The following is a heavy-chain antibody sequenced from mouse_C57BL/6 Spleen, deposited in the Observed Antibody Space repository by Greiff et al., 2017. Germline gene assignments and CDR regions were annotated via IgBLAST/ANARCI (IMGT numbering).Heavy chain of an antibody. V-gene: IGHV5-2*01. CDR2: INSDGGST. Sequence: EVQGVESGGGLVQPGESLKLSCESNEYEFPSHDMSWVRKTPEKRLELVAAINSDGGSTYYPDTMERRFIISRDNTKKTLYLQMSRLRAEDTALYYCARPHGYYVAWFAYWGQGTLVTVSA. J-gene: IGHJ3*01. CDR3: ARPHGYYVAWFAY. CDR1: EYEFPSHD. D-gene: IGHD2-3*01.